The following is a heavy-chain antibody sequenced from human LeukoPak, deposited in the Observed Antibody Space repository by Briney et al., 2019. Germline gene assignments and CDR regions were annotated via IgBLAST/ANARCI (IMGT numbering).Heavy chain of an antibody. D-gene: IGHD3-22*01. Sequence: SETLSLTCTVSGGSISSSSYYWGWIRQPPGKGLEWIGEINHSGSTNYNPSLKSRVTISVDTSKNQFSLKLSSVTAADTAVYYCARGPPYYYDSTYYFDYWGQGTLVTVSS. CDR1: GGSISSSSYY. J-gene: IGHJ4*02. V-gene: IGHV4-39*07. CDR3: ARGPPYYYDSTYYFDY. CDR2: INHSGST.